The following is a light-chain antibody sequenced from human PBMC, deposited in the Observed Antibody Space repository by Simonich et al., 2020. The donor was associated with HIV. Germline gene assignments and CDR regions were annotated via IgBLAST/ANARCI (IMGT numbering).Light chain of an antibody. CDR2: EVS. J-gene: IGLJ3*02. Sequence: QSALTQPPSASGSPGQSVTISCPGTSSDIGGYNYVSWYQQHPGKAPKLMIYEVSKRPSGVSNRCSGSTSGNTATLTISGLQAEDEADYYCSSYTSSSTWVFGGGTKLTVL. CDR3: SSYTSSSTWV. V-gene: IGLV2-14*01. CDR1: SSDIGGYNY.